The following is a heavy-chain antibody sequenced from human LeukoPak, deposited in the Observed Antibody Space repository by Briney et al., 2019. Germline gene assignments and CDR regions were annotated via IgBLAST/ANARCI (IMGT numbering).Heavy chain of an antibody. CDR1: GFTFSSYE. Sequence: GSLRLSCAASGFTFSSYEMNWIRRPPGKVLEWIGYIYYSGSTNYNPSLKSRVTISVDTSKNQFSLKLSSVTAADTAVYYCARDRGKGSLNWFDPWGQGTLVTVSS. CDR2: IYYSGST. V-gene: IGHV4-59*01. CDR3: ARDRGKGSLNWFDP. D-gene: IGHD3-10*01. J-gene: IGHJ5*02.